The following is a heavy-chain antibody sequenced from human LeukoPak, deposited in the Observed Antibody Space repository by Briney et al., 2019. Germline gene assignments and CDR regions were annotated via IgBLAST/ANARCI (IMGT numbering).Heavy chain of an antibody. CDR1: GYTFTGYY. CDR3: ARDPGDYDSSGYSDY. CDR2: INPNSGGT. J-gene: IGHJ4*02. V-gene: IGHV1-2*02. Sequence: ASVKVSCKASGYTFTGYYMHWVRQAPGQGLEWMGWINPNSGGTNYAQKFQGRVTMTTDTSTSTAYMELRSLRSDDTAVYYCARDPGDYDSSGYSDYWGQGTLVTVS. D-gene: IGHD3-22*01.